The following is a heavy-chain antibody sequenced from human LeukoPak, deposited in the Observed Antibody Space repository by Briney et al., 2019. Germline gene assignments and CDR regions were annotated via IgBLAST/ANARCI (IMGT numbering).Heavy chain of an antibody. V-gene: IGHV1-46*01. CDR2: INPSGGST. Sequence: ASVKVSCKASGYTFTSYYMHWVRQAPGQGLEWMGIINPSGGSTSYAQKFQGRVTMTRDMSTSTVYMELSSLRSEDTAVYYCARGPVGGTTYNDGDAFDIWGQGTMVTVSS. CDR3: ARGPVGGTTYNDGDAFDI. D-gene: IGHD1-7*01. CDR1: GYTFTSYY. J-gene: IGHJ3*02.